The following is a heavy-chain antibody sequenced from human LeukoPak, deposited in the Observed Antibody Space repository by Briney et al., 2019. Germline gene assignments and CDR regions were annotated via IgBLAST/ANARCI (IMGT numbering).Heavy chain of an antibody. CDR2: INEDGCGK. J-gene: IGHJ6*04. CDR3: VRDDGDV. Sequence: PGGSLRLSCVFSGFTFSNYWMKWVRQAPGKGLEWVASINEDGCGKYSMDSVKDRVTISRDNAKNSLDLQINSLTVEDTAIYYCVRDDGDVWGKGTTVTVSS. CDR1: GFTFSNYW. V-gene: IGHV3-7*01.